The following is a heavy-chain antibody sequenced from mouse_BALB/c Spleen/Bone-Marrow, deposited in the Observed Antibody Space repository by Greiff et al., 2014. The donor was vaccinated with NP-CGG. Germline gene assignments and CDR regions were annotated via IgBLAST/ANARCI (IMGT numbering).Heavy chain of an antibody. D-gene: IGHD4-1*01. Sequence: DVKLQESGPDLVKPSQSLSLTCTVTGYSVTSHYSWHWIRQFPGNKLEWMGYIHYSGTTVYNPSLKSRISITRDTSNNQFFLQLNSVTTEDTATYYCARFAGTPYTMDYWGQGTSVTVSS. V-gene: IGHV3-1*02. J-gene: IGHJ4*01. CDR2: IHYSGTT. CDR1: GYSVTSHYS. CDR3: ARFAGTPYTMDY.